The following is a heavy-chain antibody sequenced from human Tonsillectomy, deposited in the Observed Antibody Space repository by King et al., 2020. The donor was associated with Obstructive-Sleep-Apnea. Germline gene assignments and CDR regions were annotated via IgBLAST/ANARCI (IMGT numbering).Heavy chain of an antibody. J-gene: IGHJ4*02. V-gene: IGHV3-30*03. CDR3: ARENYPYYFDY. Sequence: QLVQSGGGVVQPGRSLRLSCAASGFTFKTYGMHWVRQAPGKGLEWVAVISYDENNKYYADSVKGRFTISRDNSKNTLFLQMNSLRAEDTALYYCARENYPYYFDYWGQGTLVTVSS. CDR1: GFTFKTYG. CDR2: ISYDENNK. D-gene: IGHD1-7*01.